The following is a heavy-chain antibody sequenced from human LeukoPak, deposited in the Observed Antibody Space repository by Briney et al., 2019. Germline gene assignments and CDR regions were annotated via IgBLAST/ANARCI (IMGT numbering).Heavy chain of an antibody. CDR1: GGSISSSSYH. CDR3: ARELDYYDSSGHPTSYYYGMDV. CDR2: IYYSGST. V-gene: IGHV4-39*02. D-gene: IGHD3-22*01. J-gene: IGHJ6*02. Sequence: PSETLSLTCTVSGGSISSSSYHWGWIRQPPGKGLEWIGSIYYSGSTYYNPSLKSRVTISVDTSKNQFSLKLSSVTAADTAVYYCARELDYYDSSGHPTSYYYGMDVWGQGTTVTVSS.